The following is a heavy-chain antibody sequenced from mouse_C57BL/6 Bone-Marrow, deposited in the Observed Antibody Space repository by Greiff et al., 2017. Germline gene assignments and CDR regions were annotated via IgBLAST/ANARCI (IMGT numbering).Heavy chain of an antibody. J-gene: IGHJ1*03. CDR3: TTYDGYYWYFDV. CDR1: GFNIKDDY. D-gene: IGHD2-3*01. V-gene: IGHV14-4*01. CDR2: IDPENGDT. Sequence: VQLKQSGAELVRPGASVKLSCTASGFNIKDDYMPWVKQRPEQGLEWIGWIDPENGDTEYASKFQGKATITADTSSNTAYLQLSSLTSEDTAVYYCTTYDGYYWYFDVWGTGTTVTVSS.